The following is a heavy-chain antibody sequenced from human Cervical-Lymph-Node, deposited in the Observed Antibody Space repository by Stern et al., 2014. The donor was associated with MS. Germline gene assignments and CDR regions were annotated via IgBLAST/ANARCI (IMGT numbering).Heavy chain of an antibody. V-gene: IGHV1-18*01. Sequence: QLVQSGAEVKRPGAAVKVSCKASGDTFTRYGFTWVRQAPGQGLEWMGWISAYNGNTKYAQNLQGRVTMTTDTSTRTAYMELRSLRSDDTAVYYCARGAYSSSSLGANWGQGTLVTVSS. CDR1: GDTFTRYG. D-gene: IGHD6-6*01. CDR3: ARGAYSSSSLGAN. J-gene: IGHJ4*02. CDR2: ISAYNGNT.